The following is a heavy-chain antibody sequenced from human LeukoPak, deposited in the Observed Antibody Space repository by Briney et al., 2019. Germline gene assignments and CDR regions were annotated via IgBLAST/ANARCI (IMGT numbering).Heavy chain of an antibody. CDR1: GFTFSSYG. CDR3: ARESGTTNSFDY. D-gene: IGHD1-1*01. Sequence: GGSLRLSCAASGFTFSSYGMHWVRQAPGKGLEWVAVISYDGNNKYSADSVKGRFTISRDNSKNTVYLQMNSLRAEDTAVYYCARESGTTNSFDYWGQGTLVTVSS. V-gene: IGHV3-30*19. J-gene: IGHJ4*02. CDR2: ISYDGNNK.